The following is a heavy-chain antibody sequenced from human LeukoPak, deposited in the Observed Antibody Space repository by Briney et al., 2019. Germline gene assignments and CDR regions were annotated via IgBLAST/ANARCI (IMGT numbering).Heavy chain of an antibody. CDR3: ARGHPTYYYDSSGLTDY. Sequence: PGGSLRLSCAASGFTVSSNYMSWVRQAPGKGLEWVSGLNGNGISTGYADSVKGRFTISRDNAKNSLYLQMNSLRAEDTAVYYCARGHPTYYYDSSGLTDYWGQGTLVTVSS. V-gene: IGHV3-20*04. CDR2: LNGNGIST. CDR1: GFTVSSNY. J-gene: IGHJ4*02. D-gene: IGHD3-22*01.